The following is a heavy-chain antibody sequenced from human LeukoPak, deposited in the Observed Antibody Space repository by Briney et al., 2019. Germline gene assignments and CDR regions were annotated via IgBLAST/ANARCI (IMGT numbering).Heavy chain of an antibody. D-gene: IGHD1/OR15-1a*01. CDR2: ISSSSSYI. CDR1: GFTFSSYS. CDR3: AKDHSLIATPQQLDY. J-gene: IGHJ4*02. V-gene: IGHV3-21*04. Sequence: PGGSLRLSCAASGFTFSSYSMNWVRQAPGKGLEWVSSISSSSSYIYYADSVKGRFTISRDNSRNTLHLQMDSLRAEDTAVYFCAKDHSLIATPQQLDYWGQGTLVTVSS.